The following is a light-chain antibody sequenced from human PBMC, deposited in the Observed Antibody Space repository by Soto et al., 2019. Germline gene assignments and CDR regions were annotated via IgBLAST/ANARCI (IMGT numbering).Light chain of an antibody. Sequence: QSVLTQPPSVSAAPGQKVTISCSGSSSNIGSNYVSWYQQLPGTAPKLLIYDNNKRRSGIPDRFSGSKSGTSATLGITGLQTGDEAHYYCGTWDSSLSGGVSGGGTKLTVL. CDR1: SSNIGSNY. V-gene: IGLV1-51*01. J-gene: IGLJ2*01. CDR2: DNN. CDR3: GTWDSSLSGGV.